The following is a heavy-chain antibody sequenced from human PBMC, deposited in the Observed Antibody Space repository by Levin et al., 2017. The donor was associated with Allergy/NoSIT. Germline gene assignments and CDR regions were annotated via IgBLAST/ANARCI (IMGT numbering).Heavy chain of an antibody. D-gene: IGHD5-18*01. CDR3: ARAPPQDWIHDY. Sequence: GESLKISCKASGYTFTSYYMHWVRQAPGQGLEWMGIINPSGGSTSYAQKFQGRVTMTRDTSTSTVYMELSSLRSEDTAVYYCARAPPQDWIHDYWGQGTLVTVSS. V-gene: IGHV1-46*01. CDR1: GYTFTSYY. J-gene: IGHJ4*02. CDR2: INPSGGST.